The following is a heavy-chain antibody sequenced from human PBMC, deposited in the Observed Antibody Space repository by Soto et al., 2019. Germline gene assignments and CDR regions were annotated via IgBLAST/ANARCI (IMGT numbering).Heavy chain of an antibody. CDR3: TRDSGGRDAY. V-gene: IGHV3-74*01. Sequence: GGSLRLSCAASGFTFISYWMHWVRQVPGKGLVWVSRINTDGSITSHADSVKGRFTIPRDNAKNTLYLQMNSLRADDTAVYYCTRDSGGRDAYWGQGALVTVSS. D-gene: IGHD2-15*01. CDR2: INTDGSIT. J-gene: IGHJ4*02. CDR1: GFTFISYW.